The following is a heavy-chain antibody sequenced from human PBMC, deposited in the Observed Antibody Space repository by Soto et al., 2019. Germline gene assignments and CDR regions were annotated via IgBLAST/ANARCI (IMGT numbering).Heavy chain of an antibody. CDR1: GYTVSTHG. V-gene: IGHV1-18*01. J-gene: IGHJ5*02. D-gene: IGHD2-15*01. Sequence: QVQLVQSGAEVKKPGASVKVSCKASGYTVSTHGISWVRQVPGQGLEWRGWVRGDNGHRNYAQSLQGRVTMTTDTSMNTAYRELRRLRSDDTAVYYCARDLGYCRSGTCSREWFDPWGQGTLVTVSS. CDR2: VRGDNGHR. CDR3: ARDLGYCRSGTCSREWFDP.